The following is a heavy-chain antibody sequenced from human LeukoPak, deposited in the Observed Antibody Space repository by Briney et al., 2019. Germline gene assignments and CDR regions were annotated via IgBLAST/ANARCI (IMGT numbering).Heavy chain of an antibody. CDR3: ARSTPVGAKVYYYYYMDV. J-gene: IGHJ6*03. CDR1: GGTFSSYA. Sequence: SVKVSCKASGGTFSSYAISWVRQAPGQGLEWMGGIIPIFGTANYAQKFQGRVTITADESTSTAYMELSSLRSEDTAVYYCARSTPVGAKVYYYYYMDVWGKGTTVTISS. D-gene: IGHD1-26*01. V-gene: IGHV1-69*13. CDR2: IIPIFGTA.